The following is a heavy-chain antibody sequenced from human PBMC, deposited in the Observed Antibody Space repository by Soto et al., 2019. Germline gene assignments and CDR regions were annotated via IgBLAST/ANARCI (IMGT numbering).Heavy chain of an antibody. D-gene: IGHD2-15*01. CDR3: AKDKVDHNSVWDPFDI. V-gene: IGHV3-23*01. J-gene: IGHJ3*02. Sequence: GGSLRLSCAASGFTFSDYAMSWVRQAPGKGLEWVSGLGGSNSDTHYAASVEGRFTVSRDNSKSTLSLQMNSLRVEDTAVYYCAKDKVDHNSVWDPFDIWGQGTLVTVSS. CDR1: GFTFSDYA. CDR2: LGGSNSDT.